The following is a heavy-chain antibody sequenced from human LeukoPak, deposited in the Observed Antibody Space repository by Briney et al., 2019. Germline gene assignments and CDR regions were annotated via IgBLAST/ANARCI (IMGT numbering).Heavy chain of an antibody. J-gene: IGHJ4*02. Sequence: GRSLRLSCAASGFTFSNFAMHWVRQAPGKGLEWVAVISYDGTNKYYIDSVKGRFTISRDNSKNTVYLQMNSLRPEDTAVYYCATGQIMVRGVISYWGQGTLVTVSS. CDR1: GFTFSNFA. CDR2: ISYDGTNK. CDR3: ATGQIMVRGVISY. V-gene: IGHV3-30-3*01. D-gene: IGHD3-10*01.